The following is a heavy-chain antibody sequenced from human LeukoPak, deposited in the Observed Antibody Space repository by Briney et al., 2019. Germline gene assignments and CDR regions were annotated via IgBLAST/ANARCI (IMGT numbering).Heavy chain of an antibody. Sequence: HGESLKISCKGSGYSFTSYWVGWGRQMPGKGLECMGIIYPGDSDTRYSPSFQGQVTISADKSISTAYLQWSSLKASDTAMYYCARQVASIDSDAFDIWGQGTMVTVSS. CDR1: GYSFTSYW. CDR3: ARQVASIDSDAFDI. D-gene: IGHD2-15*01. V-gene: IGHV5-51*01. J-gene: IGHJ3*02. CDR2: IYPGDSDT.